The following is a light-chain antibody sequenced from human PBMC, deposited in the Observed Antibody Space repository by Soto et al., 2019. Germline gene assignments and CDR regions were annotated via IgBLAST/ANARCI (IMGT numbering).Light chain of an antibody. CDR2: EVS. CDR3: TSYAGSNIWV. CDR1: SSDVGAYNY. Sequence: QSALTRPPSASGSPGQSVTISCTGTSSDVGAYNYGSWYQQYPGKAPKLMIYEVSKRPSGVPDRFSGSKSGKTASLTVSGLQPEDDADYYCTSYAGSNIWVFGVGTRLTVL. V-gene: IGLV2-8*01. J-gene: IGLJ3*02.